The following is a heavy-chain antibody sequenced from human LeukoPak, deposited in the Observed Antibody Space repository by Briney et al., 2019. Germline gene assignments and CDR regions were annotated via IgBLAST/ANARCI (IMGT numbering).Heavy chain of an antibody. CDR3: ASTLRLLPYRRFDY. Sequence: SETLSLTCSVSGGSIISSNYYWGWIRQPPGKGLEWIGSIYQSGSASSYYNPSLKSRVTIFGDTSKNQFFLRLSSVPAADTAVYYCASTLRLLPYRRFDYWGQGTLVTVPS. CDR1: GGSIISSNYY. CDR2: IYQSGSASS. D-gene: IGHD3-3*01. J-gene: IGHJ4*02. V-gene: IGHV4-39*01.